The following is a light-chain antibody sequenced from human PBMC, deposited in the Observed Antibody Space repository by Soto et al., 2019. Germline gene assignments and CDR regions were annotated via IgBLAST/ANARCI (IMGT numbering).Light chain of an antibody. J-gene: IGKJ5*01. CDR2: GAS. CDR3: HQYNNWPPIT. Sequence: EIVMTQSPASLSVSPGERVTLSCRASQSIRSDLAWYRHKPGQAPRLLMYGASTRATGTPARFSGSGSGTVFTLTISSLQSEDFAVYFCHQYNNWPPITFGQGTRLEIK. CDR1: QSIRSD. V-gene: IGKV3-15*01.